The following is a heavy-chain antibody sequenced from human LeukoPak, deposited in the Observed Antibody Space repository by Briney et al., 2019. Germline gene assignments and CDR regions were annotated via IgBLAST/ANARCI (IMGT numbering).Heavy chain of an antibody. V-gene: IGHV1-69*01. CDR1: GGTFSSYA. CDR3: AREGVVVVPAARHNWFDP. J-gene: IGHJ5*02. Sequence: SVKVSCKASGGTFSSYAISWVRQAPGQGLEWMGGIIPIFGTANYAQKFQGRITITADESTSTAYMELSSLRSEDTAVYYCAREGVVVVPAARHNWFDPWGQGTLVTVSS. D-gene: IGHD2-2*01. CDR2: IIPIFGTA.